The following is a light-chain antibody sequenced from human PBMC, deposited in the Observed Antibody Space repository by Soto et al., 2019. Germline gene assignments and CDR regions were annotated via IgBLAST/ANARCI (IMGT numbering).Light chain of an antibody. Sequence: EIVLAQSPGTLSLSPGERATLSCRASQRVSNTYLAWYQQKPGQAPRLLIYGVSSRATGIPDRFSGSGSGTDFTLTITRLETEDSALYYCQQYSSSPVTFGGGTKVDIK. V-gene: IGKV3-20*01. CDR3: QQYSSSPVT. CDR2: GVS. J-gene: IGKJ4*01. CDR1: QRVSNTY.